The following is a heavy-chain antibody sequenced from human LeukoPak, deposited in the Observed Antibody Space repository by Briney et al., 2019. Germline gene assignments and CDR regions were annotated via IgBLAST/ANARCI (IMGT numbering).Heavy chain of an antibody. J-gene: IGHJ4*02. V-gene: IGHV3-23*01. CDR3: AKGADRFGEFDY. CDR2: ITGGSGTT. D-gene: IGHD3-10*01. Sequence: PGGSLRLSCAASGFSFSTYAMRWVRQAPGKGLEWVSGITGGSGTTYSAVSVRGRFSISRDDSTNTLYLHMDSLRVEDTATYYCAKGADRFGEFDYWGQGTLVSVSS. CDR1: GFSFSTYA.